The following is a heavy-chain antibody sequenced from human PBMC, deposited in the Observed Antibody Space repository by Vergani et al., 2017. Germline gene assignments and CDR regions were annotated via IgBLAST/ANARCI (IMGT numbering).Heavy chain of an antibody. J-gene: IGHJ4*02. V-gene: IGHV3-30*02. Sequence: QVQLVEWGGGVVQPGGSLRLSCTASGFIFSSHGMHWVRQAPGKGLEWVAFIRYDGSRGDYGESVKGRFTISRYNSKNMVYIQMNSLRPEYTAGYYCVKGKGTFENWGQGTLVTVSS. CDR1: GFIFSSHG. CDR2: IRYDGSRG. CDR3: VKGKGTFEN. D-gene: IGHD1-7*01.